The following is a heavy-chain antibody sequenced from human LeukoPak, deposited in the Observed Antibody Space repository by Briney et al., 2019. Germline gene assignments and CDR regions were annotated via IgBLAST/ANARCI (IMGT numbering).Heavy chain of an antibody. CDR2: IFYSGST. J-gene: IGHJ4*02. Sequence: SETLSLTCSVSGGSISTSNYYWGWIRQPPGKGLEWIGNIFYSGSTYYNPSLKSRVTISVDTSKNQFSLKLSSVTAADTAVYYCARPWGQGQGLFFDYWGQGTLVTVSS. CDR1: GGSISTSNYY. D-gene: IGHD3-16*01. V-gene: IGHV4-39*01. CDR3: ARPWGQGQGLFFDY.